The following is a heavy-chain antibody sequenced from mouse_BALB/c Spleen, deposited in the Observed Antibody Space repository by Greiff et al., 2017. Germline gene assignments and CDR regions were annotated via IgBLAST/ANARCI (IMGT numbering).Heavy chain of an antibody. CDR3: ARWFDY. Sequence: EVKLMESGAELVKPGASVKLSCTASGFNIKDTYMHWVKQRPEQGLEWIGRIDPANGNTKYDPKFQGKATITADTSSNTAYLQLSSLTSEDTAVYYCARWFDYWGQGTTLTVSS. V-gene: IGHV14-3*02. CDR2: IDPANGNT. CDR1: GFNIKDTY. J-gene: IGHJ2*01.